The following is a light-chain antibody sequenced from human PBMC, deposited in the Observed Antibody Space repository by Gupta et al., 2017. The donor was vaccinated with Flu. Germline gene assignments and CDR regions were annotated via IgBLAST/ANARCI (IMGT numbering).Light chain of an antibody. CDR2: TAS. Sequence: LSSLSASMGDRVTITCRASRSISRYLNWYQQKPGKAPKRLIYTASSLQSGVPSRFSGSGSGTEFRLTISRLQPEDFATYYCQQSDPWPWTFGQGTKVEI. CDR3: QQSDPWPWT. J-gene: IGKJ1*01. CDR1: RSISRY. V-gene: IGKV1-39*01.